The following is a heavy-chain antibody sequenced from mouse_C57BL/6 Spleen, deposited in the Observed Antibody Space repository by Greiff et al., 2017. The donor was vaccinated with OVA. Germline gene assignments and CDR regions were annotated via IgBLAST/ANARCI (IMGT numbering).Heavy chain of an antibody. CDR1: GYTFTSYW. CDR3: ARELTGTDYLDY. Sequence: QVQLQQPGAELVMPGASVKLSCKASGYTFTSYWMHWVKQRPGQGLEWIGEIDPSDSYTNYNQKFKGKTTLTVDKSSSTAYMQLISLTTEDSADYYGARELTGTDYLDYWGQGTTLTVAS. CDR2: IDPSDSYT. D-gene: IGHD4-1*01. J-gene: IGHJ2*01. V-gene: IGHV1-69*01.